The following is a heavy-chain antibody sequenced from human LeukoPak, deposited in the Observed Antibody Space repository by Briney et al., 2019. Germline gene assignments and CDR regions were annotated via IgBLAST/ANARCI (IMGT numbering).Heavy chain of an antibody. V-gene: IGHV4-4*02. CDR3: ARGRFDYYDSSGYYRPREYYSYYYYMDV. Sequence: SETLSLTCAVSGGSISSSNWWSWVRQPPGKGLEWIGEIYHSGSTNYHPSLKSRVTISVDKSKNQFSLKLSSVTAADTAAYYCARGRFDYYDSSGYYRPREYYSYYYYMDVWGKGTTVTISS. D-gene: IGHD3-22*01. CDR1: GGSISSSNW. CDR2: IYHSGST. J-gene: IGHJ6*03.